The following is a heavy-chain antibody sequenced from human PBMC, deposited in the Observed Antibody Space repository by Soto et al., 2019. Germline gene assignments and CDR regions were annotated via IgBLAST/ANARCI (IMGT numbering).Heavy chain of an antibody. J-gene: IGHJ2*01. Sequence: ASVKVSFKASGYTFTSYAMHSVRQAPGQRLEWMGWINAGNGNTKYSQKFQGRVTITRDTSASTAYMELSSLRSEDTAVYYCARPTPKHYWYFDLWGRGTLVTVSS. V-gene: IGHV1-3*01. CDR1: GYTFTSYA. D-gene: IGHD4-4*01. CDR3: ARPTPKHYWYFDL. CDR2: INAGNGNT.